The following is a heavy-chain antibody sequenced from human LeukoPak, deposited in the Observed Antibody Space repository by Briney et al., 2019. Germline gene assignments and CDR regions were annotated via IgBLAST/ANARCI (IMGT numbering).Heavy chain of an antibody. J-gene: IGHJ4*02. CDR1: GFTFSSYA. Sequence: GGSLRLSCAASGFTFSSYAMNWVRQAPGKGLEWVSAINDGGDYTYYADPVKGRFTISRDNSKNTLYLQMNSLRAEDTAVYYCAKDPPEIYWGQGTLVTVSS. CDR3: AKDPPEIY. CDR2: INDGGDYT. V-gene: IGHV3-23*01.